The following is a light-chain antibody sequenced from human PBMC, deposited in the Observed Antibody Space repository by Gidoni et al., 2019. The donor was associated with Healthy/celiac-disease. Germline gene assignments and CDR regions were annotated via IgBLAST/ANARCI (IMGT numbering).Light chain of an antibody. Sequence: EIVLTQSPATLSLSPGERATLSCRASQSVSRYLAWYQQKPCQAPRLLIYDASNRATGIPARFSSSGSGTDFTLTISSLDPEDFAVYYCQQRSNWPFSLTFGGGTKVEIK. CDR3: QQRSNWPFSLT. CDR1: QSVSRY. V-gene: IGKV3-11*01. CDR2: DAS. J-gene: IGKJ4*01.